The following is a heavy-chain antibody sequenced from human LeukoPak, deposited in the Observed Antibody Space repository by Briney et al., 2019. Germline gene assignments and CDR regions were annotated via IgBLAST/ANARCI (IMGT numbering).Heavy chain of an antibody. CDR1: GGSFSGYY. Sequence: SETLSLTCAVYGGSFSGYYWSWIRQPPGKGLEWIGEINHSGSTNYNPSLKSRVTISVDTSKNQFSLKLSSVTAADTAVYYCARRKGRGSGSLTPSPGYYFDYWGQGTLVTVSS. J-gene: IGHJ4*02. CDR3: ARRKGRGSGSLTPSPGYYFDY. CDR2: INHSGST. D-gene: IGHD3-10*01. V-gene: IGHV4-34*01.